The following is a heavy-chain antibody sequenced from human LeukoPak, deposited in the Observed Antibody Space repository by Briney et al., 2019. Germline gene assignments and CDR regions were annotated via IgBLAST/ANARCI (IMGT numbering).Heavy chain of an antibody. CDR3: ARDVHYYDSSGSGYYFDY. V-gene: IGHV4-38-2*02. Sequence: SETLSLTCTVSGYSISSGYYWGWIRQPPGKGLEWIGSIYHSGSTYYNPSLKSRVTISVDTSKNQFSLKLSSVTAADTAVYYCARDVHYYDSSGSGYYFDYWGQGTLVTVSS. CDR2: IYHSGST. J-gene: IGHJ4*02. CDR1: GYSISSGYY. D-gene: IGHD3-22*01.